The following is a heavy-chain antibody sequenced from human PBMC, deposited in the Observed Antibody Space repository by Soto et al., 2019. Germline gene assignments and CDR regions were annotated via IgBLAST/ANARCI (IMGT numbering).Heavy chain of an antibody. CDR1: GFIFRNYE. CDR3: ARDAIRRSFDY. CDR2: ISSSGVTI. V-gene: IGHV3-48*03. J-gene: IGHJ4*02. Sequence: QRHCYIASGFIFRNYEMNWVSQAPGKGLEWISYISSSGVTIYYADSVKGRFTISRDNAKSSLYLQVNSLRAEDTAVYYCARDAIRRSFDYWGQGTLGTVSS.